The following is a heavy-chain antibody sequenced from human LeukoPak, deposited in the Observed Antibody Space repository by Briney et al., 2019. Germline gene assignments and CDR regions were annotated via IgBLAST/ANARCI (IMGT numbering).Heavy chain of an antibody. J-gene: IGHJ4*02. D-gene: IGHD2-2*01. CDR2: IKQVGSEK. CDR1: GFTFSSYW. Sequence: GGSLRLSCAASGFTFSSYWMSWVRQAPGQGQEGGANIKQVGSEKYYVDSVTGRFTIYRDNAKNSLYLQMNSLRAEDTAVYYCARVAIVVVPAATSFDYWGQGTLVTVSS. CDR3: ARVAIVVVPAATSFDY. V-gene: IGHV3-7*01.